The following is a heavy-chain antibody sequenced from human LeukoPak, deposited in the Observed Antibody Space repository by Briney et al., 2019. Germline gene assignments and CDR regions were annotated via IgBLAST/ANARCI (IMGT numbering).Heavy chain of an antibody. V-gene: IGHV3-43*02. CDR3: AKDLYDYVWGSYRYAFDY. J-gene: IGHJ4*02. CDR1: GFTFDDYA. Sequence: AGGSLRLSCAASGFTFDDYAIHWVRQAPGKGLEWVSLISGDGGSTYYADSVEGRFTISRDNSKNSLYLQMNSLRTEDAALYYCAKDLYDYVWGSYRYAFDYWGQGTLVTVSS. CDR2: ISGDGGST. D-gene: IGHD3-16*02.